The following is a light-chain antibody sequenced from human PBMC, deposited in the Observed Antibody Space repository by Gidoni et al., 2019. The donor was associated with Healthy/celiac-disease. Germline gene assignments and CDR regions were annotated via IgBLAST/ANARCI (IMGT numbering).Light chain of an antibody. CDR1: QRVSSN. CDR3: QHYNNWPPWT. V-gene: IGKV3-15*01. Sequence: EIMIQPSPATLSVSPGERATLSCRASQRVSSNLSWYQQKPRPAPRLLIYGASTRATGIPARFSSSGSSTEFTLTISSLQSEDFAVYYCQHYNNWPPWTFGQGTKVEIK. CDR2: GAS. J-gene: IGKJ1*01.